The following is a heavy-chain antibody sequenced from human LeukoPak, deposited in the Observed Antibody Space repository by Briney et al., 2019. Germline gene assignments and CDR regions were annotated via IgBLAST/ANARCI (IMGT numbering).Heavy chain of an antibody. J-gene: IGHJ4*02. V-gene: IGHV1-69*05. D-gene: IGHD5-24*01. Sequence: SVTVSCKASGGTFSSYAISWVRQAPGQGLEWMGGIIPIFGTANYAQKFQGRVTITTDESTSTAHMELSSLRSEHTAVYYCARHDGYNTNFDYWGQGTQVTVSS. CDR3: ARHDGYNTNFDY. CDR1: GGTFSSYA. CDR2: IIPIFGTA.